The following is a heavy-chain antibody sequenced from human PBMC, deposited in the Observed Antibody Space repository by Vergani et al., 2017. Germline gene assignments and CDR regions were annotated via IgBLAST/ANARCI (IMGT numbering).Heavy chain of an antibody. J-gene: IGHJ6*02. CDR3: ARERSYYYGSGSDDYNPYYYEGMDV. D-gene: IGHD3-10*01. Sequence: QVQLQESGPRLVRPSQTLSLTFTVSGGSINTGAYYWSWIRQPAGKGLEWIGRVYTSGMTNYNPSLKSRVTILVDRSKSQLSLKLTSVTAGDTAVYFCARERSYYYGSGSDDYNPYYYEGMDVWGPGTTVTVSS. CDR2: VYTSGMT. V-gene: IGHV4-61*02. CDR1: GGSINTGAYY.